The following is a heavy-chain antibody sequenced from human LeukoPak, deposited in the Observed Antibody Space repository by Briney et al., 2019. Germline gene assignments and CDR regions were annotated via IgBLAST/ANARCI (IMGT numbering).Heavy chain of an antibody. CDR3: ARGRQQLVFPDAFDI. CDR2: IYHSGST. V-gene: IGHV4-30-2*01. D-gene: IGHD6-13*01. CDR1: GGSISSGGYS. J-gene: IGHJ3*02. Sequence: SETLSLTCAVSGGSISSGGYSWSWLRQPPGKGLEWIGYIYHSGSTYYNPSLKSRVTISVDRSKNQFSLKLSSVTAADTAVYYCARGRQQLVFPDAFDIWGQGTMDTVSS.